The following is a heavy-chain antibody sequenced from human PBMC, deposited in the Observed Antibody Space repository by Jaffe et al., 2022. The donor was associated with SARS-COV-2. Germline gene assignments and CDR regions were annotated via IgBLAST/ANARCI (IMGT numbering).Heavy chain of an antibody. CDR1: GFSLSTSGVG. Sequence: QITLKESGPTLVKPTQTLTLTCTFSGFSLSTSGVGVGWIRQPPGKALEWLALIYWDDDKRYSPSLKSRLTITKDTSKNQVVLTMTNMDPVDTATYYCAHIGIAAAGTPLDYWGQGTLVTVSS. V-gene: IGHV2-5*02. CDR3: AHIGIAAAGTPLDY. CDR2: IYWDDDK. J-gene: IGHJ4*02. D-gene: IGHD6-13*01.